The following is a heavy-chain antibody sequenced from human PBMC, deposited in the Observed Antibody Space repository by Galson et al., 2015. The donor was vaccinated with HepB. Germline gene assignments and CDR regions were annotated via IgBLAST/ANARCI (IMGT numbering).Heavy chain of an antibody. Sequence: SLRLSCAASGFTFSSYSMNWVRQAPGKGLEWVSYISSSSSTIYYADSVKGRFTISRDNAKNSLYLQMNSLRAEDTAVYYCVKGGGYSAIRGRGGFDSWGQGALVTVSS. J-gene: IGHJ4*02. CDR1: GFTFSSYS. CDR3: VKGGGYSAIRGRGGFDS. V-gene: IGHV3-48*04. D-gene: IGHD5-12*01. CDR2: ISSSSSTI.